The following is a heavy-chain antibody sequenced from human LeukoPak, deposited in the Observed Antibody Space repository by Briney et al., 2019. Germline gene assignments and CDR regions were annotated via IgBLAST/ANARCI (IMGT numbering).Heavy chain of an antibody. CDR2: IYSGGST. J-gene: IGHJ4*02. CDR3: AKGSRDGSGSRW. Sequence: GGSLRLSCAASGFTVSSNYMSWVRQAPGKGLEWVSVIYSGGSTYYADSVKGRFTISRDNSKNTLYLQMNSLRAEDTAVYYCAKGSRDGSGSRWGGQGALVTVSS. CDR1: GFTVSSNY. D-gene: IGHD3-10*01. V-gene: IGHV3-53*01.